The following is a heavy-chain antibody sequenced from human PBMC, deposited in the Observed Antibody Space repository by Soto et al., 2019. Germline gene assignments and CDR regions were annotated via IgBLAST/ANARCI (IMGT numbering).Heavy chain of an antibody. CDR1: GFTFSSYS. D-gene: IGHD3-16*01. J-gene: IGHJ5*02. CDR2: ISSSSSAI. Sequence: EVQLVESGGGLVQPGGSLRLSCAASGFTFSSYSMNWVRQAPGKGLEWVSYISSSSSAIYYADSVKGRFTISRDNVKNSLYLQMNSLRAEDTAVYYCASEGGKYNWFDPWGQGTLVTVSS. CDR3: ASEGGKYNWFDP. V-gene: IGHV3-48*01.